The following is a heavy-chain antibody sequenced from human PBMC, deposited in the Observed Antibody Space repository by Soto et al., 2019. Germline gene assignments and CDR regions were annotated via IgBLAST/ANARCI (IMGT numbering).Heavy chain of an antibody. J-gene: IGHJ4*02. V-gene: IGHV1-18*01. D-gene: IGHD3-16*02. Sequence: ASVKVSCKASGYTFTSYGISWVRQAPGQGLEWMGWISAYNGNTNYAQKLQGRVTMTTDTSTSTAYMELRSLRSDDTAVYYCARDTRYVWGSYRDKTFDYWGQGTLVTVSS. CDR3: ARDTRYVWGSYRDKTFDY. CDR1: GYTFTSYG. CDR2: ISAYNGNT.